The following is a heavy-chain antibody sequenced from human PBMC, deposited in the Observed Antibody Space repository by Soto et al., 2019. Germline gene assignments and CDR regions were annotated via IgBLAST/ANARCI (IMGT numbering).Heavy chain of an antibody. CDR3: ARSAIGGPYYDFWSGYPYYYYGMDV. CDR1: GYTFTSYG. D-gene: IGHD3-3*01. CDR2: VSAYNGNT. Sequence: QVRLVQSGAEVKKPGASVKVSCKASGYTFTSYGISWVRQAPAQGLEWMGWVSAYNGNTNDAQKLQGRVNMTTDTATRTAHMELRSLRPDDTAVYYCARSAIGGPYYDFWSGYPYYYYGMDVWGQGTTVTVS. J-gene: IGHJ6*02. V-gene: IGHV1-18*01.